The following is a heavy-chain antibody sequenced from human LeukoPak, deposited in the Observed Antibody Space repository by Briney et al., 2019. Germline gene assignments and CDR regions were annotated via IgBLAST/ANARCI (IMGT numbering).Heavy chain of an antibody. CDR2: IYYSGST. Sequence: SETLSLTCTVSGGSISSSGYYWGWIRQPPGKGLEWIGSIYYSGSTYYNPSLKSRVTISVDTSKNRFSLKLSSVTAADTAVYYCARVQRWELLSAAYYFDYWGQGTLVTVSS. D-gene: IGHD1-26*01. CDR3: ARVQRWELLSAAYYFDY. CDR1: GGSISSSGYY. V-gene: IGHV4-39*01. J-gene: IGHJ4*02.